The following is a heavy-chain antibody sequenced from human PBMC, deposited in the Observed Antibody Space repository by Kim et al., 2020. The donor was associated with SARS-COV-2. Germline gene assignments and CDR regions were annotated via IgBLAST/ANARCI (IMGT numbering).Heavy chain of an antibody. CDR2: IYPGDSDT. V-gene: IGHV5-51*01. D-gene: IGHD3-22*01. CDR3: ARLGDSSGYYPLYYYYYGMDV. J-gene: IGHJ6*02. Sequence: GESLKISCKGSGYSFTSYWIGWVRQMPGKGLEWMGIIYPGDSDTSYSPSFQGQVTISADKSISTAYLQWSSLKASDTAMYYCARLGDSSGYYPLYYYYYGMDVWGQGTTVTVSS. CDR1: GYSFTSYW.